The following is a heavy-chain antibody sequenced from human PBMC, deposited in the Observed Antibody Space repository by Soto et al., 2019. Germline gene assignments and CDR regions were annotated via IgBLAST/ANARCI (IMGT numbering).Heavy chain of an antibody. V-gene: IGHV4-30-4*08. CDR2: IYHTGDG. D-gene: IGHD1-7*01. J-gene: IGHJ4*02. Sequence: SETLSLTCSVSGASITSGDYYWSWVRQPPGKGLEWIGYIYHTGDGYYNPSLESRLSISLDSSKNQFSLELRSVSAADTAIYYCVGTGTMVDYWGQGTLVTVSS. CDR3: VGTGTMVDY. CDR1: GASITSGDYY.